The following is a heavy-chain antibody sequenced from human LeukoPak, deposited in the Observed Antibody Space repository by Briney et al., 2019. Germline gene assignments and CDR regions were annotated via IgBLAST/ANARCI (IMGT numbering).Heavy chain of an antibody. Sequence: GGSLRLSCAASGFTFSSYAMSWVRQAPGKGLEWVGRIKSKTDGGTTDYAAPVKGRFTISRDDSKNTLYLQMNSLKTEDTAVYYCTTVGHDYSNYGTTDYWGQGTLVTVSS. V-gene: IGHV3-15*01. D-gene: IGHD4-11*01. CDR1: GFTFSSYA. CDR3: TTVGHDYSNYGTTDY. CDR2: IKSKTDGGTT. J-gene: IGHJ4*02.